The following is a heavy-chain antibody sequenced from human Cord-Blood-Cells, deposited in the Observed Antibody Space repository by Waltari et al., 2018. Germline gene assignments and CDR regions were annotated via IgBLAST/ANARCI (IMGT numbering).Heavy chain of an antibody. Sequence: QVQLQESGPGLVKPSETLSLTCAVSGYSISSGYYWGWIRQPPGKGLEWIGSIYHRGSTYYNPSLKSRVTISVDTSKNQFSLKLSSVTAADTAVYYCARTSGRSDYWGQGTLVTVSS. CDR3: ARTSGRSDY. CDR1: GYSISSGYY. V-gene: IGHV4-38-2*01. CDR2: IYHRGST. D-gene: IGHD1-26*01. J-gene: IGHJ4*02.